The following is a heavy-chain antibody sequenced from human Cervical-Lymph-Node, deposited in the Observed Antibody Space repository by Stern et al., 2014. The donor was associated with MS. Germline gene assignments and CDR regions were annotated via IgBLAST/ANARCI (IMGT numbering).Heavy chain of an antibody. CDR1: GFSFSTTG. D-gene: IGHD3-16*01. Sequence: VQLVESGGGVVHPGTSLRLACEASGFSFSTTGLHWVSQAPGKGLEWVSGLRFDGSNKQYGDSVKGRFTISRDNSKNTLYLQMKTLRSEDTAVYYCAKDLGFDFYGMDAWGEGTTVTVSS. CDR2: LRFDGSNK. CDR3: AKDLGFDFYGMDA. J-gene: IGHJ6*04. V-gene: IGHV3-30*18.